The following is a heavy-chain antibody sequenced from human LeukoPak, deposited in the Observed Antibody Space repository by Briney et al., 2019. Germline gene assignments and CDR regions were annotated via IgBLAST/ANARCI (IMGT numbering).Heavy chain of an antibody. J-gene: IGHJ6*03. D-gene: IGHD6-19*01. CDR2: IIPIFGTA. Sequence: SVKVSCKASGGTFSSYAISWVRPAPGQGLEWMGGIIPIFGTANYAQKFQGRVTSTADKSTSTAYMELSSLRSEDTAVYYCARDDSSGLDYYYYMDVWGKGTTVTVSS. V-gene: IGHV1-69*06. CDR3: ARDDSSGLDYYYYMDV. CDR1: GGTFSSYA.